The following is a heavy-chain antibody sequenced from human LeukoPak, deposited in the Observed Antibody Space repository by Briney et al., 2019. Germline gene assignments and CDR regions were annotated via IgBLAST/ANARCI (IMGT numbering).Heavy chain of an antibody. J-gene: IGHJ4*02. CDR2: IFSGGTT. D-gene: IGHD6-13*01. CDR3: AREAAAGGGDY. Sequence: PGGSLRLSCAASGFTVSSNYMSWVRQAPGKGLEWVSVIFSGGTTYYADSVKGRFTISRDNAKNSLYLQMNSLRAEDTAVYYCAREAAAGGGDYWGQGTLVTVSS. CDR1: GFTVSSNY. V-gene: IGHV3-66*01.